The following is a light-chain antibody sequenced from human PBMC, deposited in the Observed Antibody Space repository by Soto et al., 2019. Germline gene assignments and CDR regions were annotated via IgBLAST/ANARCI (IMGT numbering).Light chain of an antibody. J-gene: IGKJ4*02. CDR3: QHYGSAPL. CDR1: QSVTSGY. Sequence: ILLTQSPGTLSLSPGERATLSCRASQSVTSGYLSWFQQKPGQAPRLLSYDTSNRAISIPVRFSGSGSGNNVTLISSRLEPEDFAAYYCQHYGSAPLFGGGTKVEVK. V-gene: IGKV3-20*01. CDR2: DTS.